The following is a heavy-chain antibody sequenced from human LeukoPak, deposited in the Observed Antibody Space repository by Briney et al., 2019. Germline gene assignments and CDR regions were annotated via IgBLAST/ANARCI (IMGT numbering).Heavy chain of an antibody. CDR3: ARVRPNWNDGTFDY. V-gene: IGHV4-4*07. J-gene: IGHJ4*02. Sequence: SETLSLTCTVSGASITNYYWSWIRQSAGKGLEWIGRIYPSGSTHSNPSLKSRVTMSLDTPKNQFSLGLSSVTAADTAVYYCARVRPNWNDGTFDYWGQGTLVTVSS. CDR1: GASITNYY. D-gene: IGHD1-1*01. CDR2: IYPSGST.